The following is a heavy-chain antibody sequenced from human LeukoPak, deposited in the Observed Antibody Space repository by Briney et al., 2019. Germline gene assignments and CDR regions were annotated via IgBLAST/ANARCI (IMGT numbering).Heavy chain of an antibody. CDR2: IWYDGTNK. Sequence: GGSLRLSCAASGFTFSDYGIHWVRQAPGKGLEWVAVIWYDGTNKYYGDSVKGRFTISRDNSKNTLYLQLNSLRAEDTAVYYCARDRGSYSTTADSWGQGTLVTVSS. CDR1: GFTFSDYG. CDR3: ARDRGSYSTTADS. V-gene: IGHV3-33*01. D-gene: IGHD1-26*01. J-gene: IGHJ5*01.